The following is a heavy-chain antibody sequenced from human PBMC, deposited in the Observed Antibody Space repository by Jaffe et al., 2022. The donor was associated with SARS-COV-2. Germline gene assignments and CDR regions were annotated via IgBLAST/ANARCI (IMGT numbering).Heavy chain of an antibody. CDR2: ISYDGSNK. CDR3: AKDLELELLFYAFDI. Sequence: QVQLVESGGGVVQPGRSLRLSCAASGFTFSSYGMHWVRQAPGKGLEWVAVISYDGSNKYYADSVKGRFTISRDNSKNTLYLQMNSLRAEDTAVYYCAKDLELELLFYAFDIWGQGTMVTVSS. V-gene: IGHV3-30*18. J-gene: IGHJ3*02. D-gene: IGHD1-7*01. CDR1: GFTFSSYG.